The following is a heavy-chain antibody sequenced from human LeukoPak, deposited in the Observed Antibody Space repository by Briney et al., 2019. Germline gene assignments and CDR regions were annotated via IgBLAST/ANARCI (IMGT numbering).Heavy chain of an antibody. CDR3: ARDGYSGSFYDY. J-gene: IGHJ4*02. CDR2: IKKDGREK. D-gene: IGHD1-26*01. Sequence: GGSLRLSCAASGFXFSSWWMSWVRQAPGKGLEWVANIKKDGREKYYVDSVKGRFTISRDNAKNSLYLQMNSLRAEDTAVYYCARDGYSGSFYDYWGQGTLVTVSS. CDR1: GFXFSSWW. V-gene: IGHV3-7*04.